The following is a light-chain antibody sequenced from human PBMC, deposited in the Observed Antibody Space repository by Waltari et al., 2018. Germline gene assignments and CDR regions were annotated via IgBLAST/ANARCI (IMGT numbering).Light chain of an antibody. J-gene: IGKJ4*01. V-gene: IGKV3-15*01. CDR2: GAS. Sequence: EIVMTQSPATLSVSPGERATLSCRASQSVSSNLAWYQQKPGQAPRLRIYGASTRATGIPAMFSGSGSGTEFTLTISSLQSEDFAVYYCQQYNNWPLLTFGGGTKVEIK. CDR1: QSVSSN. CDR3: QQYNNWPLLT.